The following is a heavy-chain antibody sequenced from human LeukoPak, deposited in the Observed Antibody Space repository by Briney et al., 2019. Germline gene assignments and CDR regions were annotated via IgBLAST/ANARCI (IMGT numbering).Heavy chain of an antibody. V-gene: IGHV4-39*07. J-gene: IGHJ3*02. CDR1: GGSISSSIYY. CDR2: IYYNANT. CDR3: AIYYYDSSGYSDAFDI. D-gene: IGHD3-22*01. Sequence: SETLSLTCTVSGGSISSSIYYWGWIRQPPGKGLEWIGSIYYNANTYYNPSLKSRITISVDTSKNQFSLRLSSVTAADTAVYYCAIYYYDSSGYSDAFDIWGQGTMVTVSS.